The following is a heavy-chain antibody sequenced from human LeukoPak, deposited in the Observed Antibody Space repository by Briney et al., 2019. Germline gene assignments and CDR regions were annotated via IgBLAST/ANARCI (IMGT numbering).Heavy chain of an antibody. CDR3: AKEYTGTFSPFPSYFDN. Sequence: GGSLRLSCAASGFTFSTYAMTWVRQAPGKGLEWVSSITGSGDGTSAADSVTGRFSISRDNSKNTLYLQMNSLRAEDTAIYYCAKEYTGTFSPFPSYFDNWGQGTLVAVSS. CDR2: ITGSGDGT. CDR1: GFTFSTYA. V-gene: IGHV3-23*01. D-gene: IGHD1-26*01. J-gene: IGHJ4*02.